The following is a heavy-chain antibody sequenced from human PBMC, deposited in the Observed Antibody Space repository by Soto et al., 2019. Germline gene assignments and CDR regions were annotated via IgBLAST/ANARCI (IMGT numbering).Heavy chain of an antibody. V-gene: IGHV3-23*01. CDR3: ARRAFGSSRSFDI. D-gene: IGHD6-6*01. CDR1: GFAFSSHP. CDR2: ISDSGGLT. J-gene: IGHJ3*02. Sequence: GGSLRLSCAASGFAFSSHPMSWVRQAPERGLEWVSGISDSGGLTYNADSVKGRFTISRDNSKNTLYLQMDSLRAEDTALYYCARRAFGSSRSFDIWGQGTMVTVSS.